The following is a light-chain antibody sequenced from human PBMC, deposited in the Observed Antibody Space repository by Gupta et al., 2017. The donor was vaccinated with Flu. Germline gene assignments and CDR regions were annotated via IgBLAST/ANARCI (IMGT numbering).Light chain of an antibody. J-gene: IGKJ1*01. CDR1: QSIRRY. V-gene: IGKV1-39*01. CDR3: QQSYSTPWT. CDR2: AAS. Sequence: DIQMTQSPSSLSASVGDRVTITCRASQSIRRYLNWYQQKPGKAPKLLIYAASNLQSGVPSRFSGSGSGTDFTLTISSLQPEDFATYYCQQSYSTPWTFGQGTKVEIK.